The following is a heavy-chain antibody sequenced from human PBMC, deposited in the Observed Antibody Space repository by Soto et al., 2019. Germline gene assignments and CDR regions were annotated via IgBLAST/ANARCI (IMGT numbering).Heavy chain of an antibody. D-gene: IGHD2-2*01. Sequence: GGSLRLSCAASGFTFSNAWMNWVRQAPGKGLEWVGRIKSKTDGGTTDYAAPVKGRFTISRDDSKNTLYLQMNSLKTEDTAVYYCTTDTTATLCSSTSCYEAYYYYGMDVWGQGTTVTVSS. V-gene: IGHV3-15*07. CDR1: GFTFSNAW. J-gene: IGHJ6*02. CDR2: IKSKTDGGTT. CDR3: TTDTTATLCSSTSCYEAYYYYGMDV.